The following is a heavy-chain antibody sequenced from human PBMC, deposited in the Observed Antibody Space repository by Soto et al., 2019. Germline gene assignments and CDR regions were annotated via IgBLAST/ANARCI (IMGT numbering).Heavy chain of an antibody. J-gene: IGHJ4*02. V-gene: IGHV6-1*01. Sequence: SQTLSLTCAISVDSVSNNGAAWNLISQSPSRGLEWLGRTYYRSQLHYDYATSVRSRITINTDTSKNQFSLQLNSVTPEDTAVYYCARDPPDCHSGFDYWGQGTLVTVSS. CDR1: VDSVSNNGAA. CDR2: TYYRSQLHY. CDR3: ARDPPDCHSGFDY. D-gene: IGHD1-26*01.